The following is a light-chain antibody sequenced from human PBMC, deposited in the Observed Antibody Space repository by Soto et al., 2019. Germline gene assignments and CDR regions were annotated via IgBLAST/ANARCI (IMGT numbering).Light chain of an antibody. CDR1: QDISNY. J-gene: IGKJ4*01. Sequence: DIQMTQSPSSLSASVGARVTITCQARQDISNYLNWYPQKPGKAPQLLIYDASNLETGVPSRFSGSGSGTDFTFTISSLQPEDIATYYCQQYDNLPLTFGGGTKVDIK. CDR2: DAS. V-gene: IGKV1-33*01. CDR3: QQYDNLPLT.